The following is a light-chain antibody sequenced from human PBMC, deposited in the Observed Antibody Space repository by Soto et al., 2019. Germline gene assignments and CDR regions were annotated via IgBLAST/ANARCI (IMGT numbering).Light chain of an antibody. J-gene: IGKJ1*01. CDR2: GAS. V-gene: IGKV3-20*01. CDR1: QSVSSSY. Sequence: EIGLTQSPGTLSLSPGEIATLSCRASQSVSSSYLAWYQQKPGQAPRLLIYGASSRATGIPDRFSGSGSGTDFTLTISRLEPEDFAVYYCQQYGGSPRTFGQGTKVDIK. CDR3: QQYGGSPRT.